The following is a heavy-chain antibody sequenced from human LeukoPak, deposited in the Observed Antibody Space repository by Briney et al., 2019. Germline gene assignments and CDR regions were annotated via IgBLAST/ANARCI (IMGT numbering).Heavy chain of an antibody. J-gene: IGHJ5*02. CDR1: GGSFSGYY. CDR3: ARRRVTVTTNNLFDP. V-gene: IGHV4-34*01. D-gene: IGHD4-17*01. CDR2: INHSGST. Sequence: SETLSLTCAVYGGSFSGYYWSWIRQPPGKGLEWIGEINHSGSTNYNPSLKSRVTISVDTSKNQFSLKLSSVTAADTAVYYCARRRVTVTTNNLFDPLGQGTLVTGSS.